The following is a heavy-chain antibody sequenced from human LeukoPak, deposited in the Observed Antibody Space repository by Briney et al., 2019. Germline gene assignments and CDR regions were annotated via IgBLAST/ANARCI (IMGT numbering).Heavy chain of an antibody. Sequence: GGSLRLSCAASRFTFSSYAMSWVRQPPGKWLYWVSAISGSGGSTYYADSVKGRFTISRDNSKNTLYLQMNSLRAEDTAVYYCAKTYYDILTGYGYYGMDVWGQGTTVTVSS. CDR2: ISGSGGST. CDR1: RFTFSSYA. V-gene: IGHV3-23*01. CDR3: AKTYYDILTGYGYYGMDV. J-gene: IGHJ6*02. D-gene: IGHD3-9*01.